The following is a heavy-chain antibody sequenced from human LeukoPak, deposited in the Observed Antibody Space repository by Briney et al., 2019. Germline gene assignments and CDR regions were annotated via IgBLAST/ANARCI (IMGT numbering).Heavy chain of an antibody. Sequence: SETLSLTCAVYGGSFSGYYWSWIRQPPGKGLEWIGEINHSGSTNYNPSLKSRVTISVDTSKNQFSLKLSSVTAADTAVYYCARHTKRGGYYDSSGYHYWGQGTLVTVSS. CDR2: INHSGST. V-gene: IGHV4-34*01. D-gene: IGHD3-22*01. CDR1: GGSFSGYY. J-gene: IGHJ4*02. CDR3: ARHTKRGGYYDSSGYHY.